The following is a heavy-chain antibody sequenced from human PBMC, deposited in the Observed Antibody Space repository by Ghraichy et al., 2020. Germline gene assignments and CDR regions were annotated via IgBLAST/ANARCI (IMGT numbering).Heavy chain of an antibody. CDR2: ISGYNDNT. J-gene: IGHJ6*02. Sequence: ASVKVSCRASGYTFTSYGISWVRQAPGQGLEWMGWISGYNDNTNSAQKLQGRVTMTTDTSTSTAYVELRSLRSDDTAVYYCARELLYCSSTSCQYHYGMDVGGQGTTVTVS. CDR3: ARELLYCSSTSCQYHYGMDV. D-gene: IGHD2-2*01. CDR1: GYTFTSYG. V-gene: IGHV1-18*04.